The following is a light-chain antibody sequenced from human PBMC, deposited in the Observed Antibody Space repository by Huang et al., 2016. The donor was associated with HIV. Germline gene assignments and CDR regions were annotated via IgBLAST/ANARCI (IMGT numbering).Light chain of an antibody. J-gene: IGKJ2*01. V-gene: IGKV3-11*01. CDR1: QSVSNY. CDR2: DAS. CDR3: QQRSNWPPFT. Sequence: EIVLTQSPATLSLSPVERATLSCRASQSVSNYLAWYQQKPGQSPRLLIYDASKRATDIPARFSGRGSGTDFTLTISSLEPEDFGFYYCQQRSNWPPFTFGQGTKLEI.